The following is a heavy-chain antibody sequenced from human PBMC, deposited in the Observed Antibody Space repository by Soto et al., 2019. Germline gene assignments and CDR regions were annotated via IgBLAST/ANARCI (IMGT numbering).Heavy chain of an antibody. V-gene: IGHV3-15*07. J-gene: IGHJ4*01. Sequence: GGSLRLSCAASGFIFSNAWINWVRQAPGKGLEWVGRVKSKTDGGTTDFAAPVKGRFAISRDDSKNMVNLEMNSLKTEDTAIYYCTSDLYIPNIIVRFDYWGHGTLVSVS. D-gene: IGHD2-2*01. CDR2: VKSKTDGGTT. CDR3: TSDLYIPNIIVRFDY. CDR1: GFIFSNAW.